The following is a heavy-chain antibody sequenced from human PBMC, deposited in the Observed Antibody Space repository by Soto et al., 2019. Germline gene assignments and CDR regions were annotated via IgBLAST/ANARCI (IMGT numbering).Heavy chain of an antibody. V-gene: IGHV3-30*18. CDR2: ISYDGSNK. D-gene: IGHD4-17*01. CDR3: AKDDGVTTHWFDP. Sequence: QVQLVESGGGVVQPGRSLRLSCAASGFTFSSYGMHWVRQAPGKGLEWVAVISYDGSNKYYADSVKGRFTISRDNSKNTLYLQMNSLRAEDTAVYYCAKDDGVTTHWFDPWGQGNLVTVSS. CDR1: GFTFSSYG. J-gene: IGHJ5*02.